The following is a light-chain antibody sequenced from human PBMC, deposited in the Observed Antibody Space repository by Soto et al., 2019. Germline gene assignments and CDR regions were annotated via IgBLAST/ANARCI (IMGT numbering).Light chain of an antibody. V-gene: IGKV1-39*01. Sequence: IQMTQSPSSLSASLGDRVTITCRASQPITYYLNWYQQRPGKAPKLLIYAASSLQSGVPSRFSGSGSGTDFSLTISSLQPEDFATYYCQQSYNTPRTFGQGTKVELK. CDR3: QQSYNTPRT. CDR2: AAS. J-gene: IGKJ1*01. CDR1: QPITYY.